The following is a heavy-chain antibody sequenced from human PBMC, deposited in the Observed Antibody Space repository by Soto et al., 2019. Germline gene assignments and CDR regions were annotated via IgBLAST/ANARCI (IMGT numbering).Heavy chain of an antibody. Sequence: PGGSLRLSCAASGFTFSSYSMNWVRQAPGKGLEWVSYISSSSSTIYYADSVKDRFTISRDNAKNSLYLQMNSLRDEDTAVYYCAGAGVYSSGWYVEYFDYWGQGTLVTVSS. V-gene: IGHV3-48*02. D-gene: IGHD6-19*01. CDR3: AGAGVYSSGWYVEYFDY. J-gene: IGHJ4*02. CDR2: ISSSSSTI. CDR1: GFTFSSYS.